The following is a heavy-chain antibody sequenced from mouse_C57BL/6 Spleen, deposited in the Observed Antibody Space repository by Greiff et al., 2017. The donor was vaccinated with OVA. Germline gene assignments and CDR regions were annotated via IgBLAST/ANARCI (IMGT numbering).Heavy chain of an antibody. CDR2: ISYDGSN. CDR3: ARADYYFDY. V-gene: IGHV3-6*01. J-gene: IGHJ2*01. CDR1: GYSITSGYY. Sequence: EVQLQQSGPGLVKPSQSLSLTCSVTGYSITSGYYWNWIRQFPGNKLEWMGYISYDGSNNYNPSLKNRISITRDTSKNQFFLKLNSVTTEDTATYYCARADYYFDYWGQGTTLTVSS.